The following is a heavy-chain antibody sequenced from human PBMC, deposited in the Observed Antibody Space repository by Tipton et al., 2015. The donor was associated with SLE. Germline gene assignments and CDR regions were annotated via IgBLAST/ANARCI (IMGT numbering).Heavy chain of an antibody. J-gene: IGHJ4*02. CDR1: GFTFSTYS. CDR3: ARGFAVAGTGYFDY. Sequence: LSLTYVGAGFTFSTYSMIWVRQAPGKGLEWVSIIHSDGDTYYADSVEGRFTISTDNSENTLYLQMNLLSADDTAMYYCARGFAVAGTGYFDYWGQGTLVTVSP. V-gene: IGHV3-53*05. CDR2: IHSDGDT. D-gene: IGHD6-19*01.